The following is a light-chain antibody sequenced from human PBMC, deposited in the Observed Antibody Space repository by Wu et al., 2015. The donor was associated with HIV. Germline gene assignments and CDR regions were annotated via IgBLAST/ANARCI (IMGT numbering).Light chain of an antibody. CDR3: QXYDGDSYHLYT. J-gene: IGKJ2*01. Sequence: DIQMTQSPSSLSASVGDRVSITCQASHDIKNYLNWYQRKPGKAPKLLIFDSSNLEAGVSSRFSGSGFGTHFTFTISSLQPEDIATYYCQXYDGDSYHLYTFGQGTKLEIK. CDR1: HDIKNY. CDR2: DSS. V-gene: IGKV1-33*01.